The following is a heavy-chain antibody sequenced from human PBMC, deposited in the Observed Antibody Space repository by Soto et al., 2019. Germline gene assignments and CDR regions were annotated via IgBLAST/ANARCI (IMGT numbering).Heavy chain of an antibody. D-gene: IGHD5-12*01. CDR3: ARDRLQYSGYDYTFDY. J-gene: IGHJ4*02. CDR2: IWYDGSNK. V-gene: IGHV3-33*01. CDR1: GFTFSSYG. Sequence: PGGSLRLSCAASGFTFSSYGMHWVRQAPGKGLEWVAVIWYDGSNKYYADSVKGRFTISRDNSKNTLYLQMNSLRAEDTAVYYCARDRLQYSGYDYTFDYWGQGTLVTVSS.